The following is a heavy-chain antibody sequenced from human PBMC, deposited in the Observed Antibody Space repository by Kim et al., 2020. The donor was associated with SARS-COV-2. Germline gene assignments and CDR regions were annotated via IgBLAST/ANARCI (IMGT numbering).Heavy chain of an antibody. V-gene: IGHV1-69*13. D-gene: IGHD2-15*01. Sequence: SVKVSCKASGGTFSSYAISWVRQAPGQGLEWMGGIIPIFGTANYAQKFQGRVTITADESTSTAYMELSSLRSEDTAVYYCATNGDIVVVAAATVDYYGMDVWGQGTTVTVSS. J-gene: IGHJ6*02. CDR2: IIPIFGTA. CDR3: ATNGDIVVVAAATVDYYGMDV. CDR1: GGTFSSYA.